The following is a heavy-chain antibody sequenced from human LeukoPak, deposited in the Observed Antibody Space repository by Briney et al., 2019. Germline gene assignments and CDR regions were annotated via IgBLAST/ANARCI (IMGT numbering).Heavy chain of an antibody. CDR2: IYYSGST. CDR1: GGSISSYY. CDR3: ARDYYSRFDP. Sequence: SETLSLTCSVSGGSISSYYWSWIRQPPGKGLEWIGYIYYSGSTNYSPSLKSRVTISVDTSKNQSSLKLSSVTAADTAVYYCARDYYSRFDPWGQGTLVTVSS. V-gene: IGHV4-59*01. D-gene: IGHD1-26*01. J-gene: IGHJ5*02.